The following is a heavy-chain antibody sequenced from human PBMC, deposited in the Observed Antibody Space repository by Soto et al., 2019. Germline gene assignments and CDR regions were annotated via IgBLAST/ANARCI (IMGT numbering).Heavy chain of an antibody. J-gene: IGHJ6*02. Sequence: QVQLVESGGGVVQPGRSLRLSCAAPGFPFSSYGMHWVRQAPGKGLEWVPVIWYDGSNKYYADSVKGRFTISRDNSKNTLYLQMNSLRAEDTAVYYCASEYCSGGSCYYYGMDVWGQGTTVTVSS. D-gene: IGHD2-15*01. CDR2: IWYDGSNK. V-gene: IGHV3-33*01. CDR3: ASEYCSGGSCYYYGMDV. CDR1: GFPFSSYG.